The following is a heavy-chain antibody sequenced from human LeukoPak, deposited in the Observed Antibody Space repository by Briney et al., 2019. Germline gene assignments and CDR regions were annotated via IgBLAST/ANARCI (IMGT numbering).Heavy chain of an antibody. CDR1: GYTFTSYG. J-gene: IGHJ4*02. Sequence: ASVKVSCKASGYTFTSYGISWVRQAPGQGLEWMGWISAYNGNTNYAQKLQGRVTMTTDTSKSTVYMELRSLRSDDTAVYYCARARIRYFGSLSLGYWGQGTLVTVSS. V-gene: IGHV1-18*01. CDR2: ISAYNGNT. D-gene: IGHD3-9*01. CDR3: ARARIRYFGSLSLGY.